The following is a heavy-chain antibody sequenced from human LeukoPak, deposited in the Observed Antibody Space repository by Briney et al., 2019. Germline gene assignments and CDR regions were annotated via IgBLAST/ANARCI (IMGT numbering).Heavy chain of an antibody. J-gene: IGHJ6*04. CDR3: AELGITMIGGV. CDR1: GFTLSSYW. Sequence: GGSLRLSCAASGFTLSSYWMHWVRQAPGKGREWVSYISSSGSTIYYADSVKGRFTISRDNAKNSLYLQMNSLRAEDTAVYYCAELGITMIGGVWGKGTTVTISS. D-gene: IGHD3-10*02. V-gene: IGHV3-48*04. CDR2: ISSSGSTI.